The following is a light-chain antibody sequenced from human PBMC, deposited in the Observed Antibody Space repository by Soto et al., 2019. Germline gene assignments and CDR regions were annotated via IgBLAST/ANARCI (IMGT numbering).Light chain of an antibody. CDR3: LQYASEPLT. CDR2: DAS. Sequence: ETVLTQSPGTLSLSPGERATLSCRASQSVAKNYLAWYQHKPGQGPRLLISDASSRATGIPDRFSGSGSGTDFTLTISRLQPEDFAVYYCLQYASEPLTFGGGTKVEI. CDR1: QSVAKNY. V-gene: IGKV3-20*01. J-gene: IGKJ4*01.